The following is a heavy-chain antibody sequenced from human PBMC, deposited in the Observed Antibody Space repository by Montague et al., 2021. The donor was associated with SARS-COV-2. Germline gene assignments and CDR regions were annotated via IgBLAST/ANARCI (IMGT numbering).Heavy chain of an antibody. CDR3: ASDLAGTRHHFDY. Sequence: SLRLSCAASGFTFSNFEMNWVRQAPGKGLEWVSYISSSGSTIYYADSVKGRFTISRDNAKNSLYLQMNSLRAEDTAVYYCASDLAGTRHHFDYWGQGTLVTVSS. D-gene: IGHD6-6*01. CDR2: ISSSGSTI. V-gene: IGHV3-48*03. J-gene: IGHJ4*02. CDR1: GFTFSNFE.